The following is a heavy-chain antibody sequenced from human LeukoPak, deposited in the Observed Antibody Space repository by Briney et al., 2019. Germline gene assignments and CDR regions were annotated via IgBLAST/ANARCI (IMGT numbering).Heavy chain of an antibody. CDR2: IYYSGST. CDR3: ARLKYYYDSSGYQNWFDP. D-gene: IGHD3-22*01. Sequence: SETLSLTCTVSGGSISSGGYSWSWIRQHPGKGLEWIGYIYYSGSTYYNPSLKSRVTISVDTSKNQFSLKLSSVTAADTAVYYCARLKYYYDSSGYQNWFDPWGQGTLVTVSS. CDR1: GGSISSGGYS. J-gene: IGHJ5*02. V-gene: IGHV4-31*03.